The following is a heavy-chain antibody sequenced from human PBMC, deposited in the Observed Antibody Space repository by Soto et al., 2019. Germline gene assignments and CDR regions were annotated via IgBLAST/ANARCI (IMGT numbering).Heavy chain of an antibody. J-gene: IGHJ6*02. CDR1: GFTFDDYA. V-gene: IGHV3-9*03. CDR2: INWHSGSI. D-gene: IGHD3-10*01. CDR3: AKDRGSGSYAANYYYYGMDV. Sequence: GGSLRLSCAASGFTFDDYAMHWVRQAPGKGLERVSGINWHSGSIGYADNVKGRITISRDNAKTSLYLQMNSLRAFVMALYYCAKDRGSGSYAANYYYYGMDVWGQGT.